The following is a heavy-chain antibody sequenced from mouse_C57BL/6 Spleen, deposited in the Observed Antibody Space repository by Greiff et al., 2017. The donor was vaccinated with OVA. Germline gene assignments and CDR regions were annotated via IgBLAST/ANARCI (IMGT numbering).Heavy chain of an antibody. CDR3: AREYGLP. D-gene: IGHD2-2*01. Sequence: QVQLQQPGAELVKPGASVKLSCKASGYTFTSYWMQWVKQRPGQGLEWIGEIDPSDSYTNYNQKFKGKATLTVDTSSSTAYMQLSSLTSEDSAVYYCAREYGLPWGQGTLVTVSA. J-gene: IGHJ3*01. CDR1: GYTFTSYW. CDR2: IDPSDSYT. V-gene: IGHV1-50*01.